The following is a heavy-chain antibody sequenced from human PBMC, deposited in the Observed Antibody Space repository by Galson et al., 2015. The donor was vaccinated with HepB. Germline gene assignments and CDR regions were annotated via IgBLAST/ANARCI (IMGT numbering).Heavy chain of an antibody. CDR1: GYTFTSYG. Sequence: SVKVSCKASGYTFTSYGISWVRQAPGQGLEWMGWISAYNGNTNYAQKLQGRVTMTTDTSTSTAYMELRSLRSDDTAVYYCARDHIYYDSSGYYDLPGQFDYWGQGTLVTVSS. V-gene: IGHV1-18*01. CDR2: ISAYNGNT. CDR3: ARDHIYYDSSGYYDLPGQFDY. D-gene: IGHD3-22*01. J-gene: IGHJ4*02.